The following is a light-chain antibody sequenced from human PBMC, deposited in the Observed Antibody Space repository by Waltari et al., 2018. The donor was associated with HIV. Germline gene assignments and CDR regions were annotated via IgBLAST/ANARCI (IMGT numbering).Light chain of an antibody. CDR2: DAS. J-gene: IGKJ2*01. Sequence: EIVMTQSPATLSVSLGERATLSCRASQSIRINLAWYQQKPGQAPRLLIYDASTRATGIPARFRGSGSGTEFTLTISSLQSEDFAVYYCQQYDNWPPHTSGQGTIVEIK. CDR1: QSIRIN. V-gene: IGKV3-15*01. CDR3: QQYDNWPPHT.